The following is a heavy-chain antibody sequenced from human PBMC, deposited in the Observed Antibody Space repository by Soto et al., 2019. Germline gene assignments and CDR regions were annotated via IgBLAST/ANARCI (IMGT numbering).Heavy chain of an antibody. CDR2: IDWDDDK. D-gene: IGHD3-22*01. CDR1: GFSLSTSGMR. CDR3: ALYYYDSSGYYGPYDY. Sequence: SGPTLVNPTQTFTLTCTFSGFSLSTSGMRVSWIRQPPGKALEWLARIDWDDDKFYSTSLKTRLTISKDTSKNQVVLTMTNMDPVDTATYYCALYYYDSSGYYGPYDYWGQGTLVTVSS. V-gene: IGHV2-70*04. J-gene: IGHJ4*02.